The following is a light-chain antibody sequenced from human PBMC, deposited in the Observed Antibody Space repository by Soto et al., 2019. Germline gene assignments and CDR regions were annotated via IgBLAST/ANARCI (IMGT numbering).Light chain of an antibody. J-gene: IGLJ1*01. CDR1: SSDVGGYDY. CDR3: SSYLGDSTPYV. CDR2: EVT. V-gene: IGLV2-14*01. Sequence: QSALTQPASVSGSPGQSITISCTGTSSDVGGYDYVSWYQHHPGKAPKLMIYEVTNRPSGVSDRFSGSKSANTASLTISGLQADDEADYYCSSYLGDSTPYVFATGTKLTVL.